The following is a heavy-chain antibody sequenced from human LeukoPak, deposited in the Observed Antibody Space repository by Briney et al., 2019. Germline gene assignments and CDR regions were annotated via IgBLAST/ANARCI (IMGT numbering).Heavy chain of an antibody. CDR3: ARGNPSSGWYSY. D-gene: IGHD6-19*01. CDR1: GGTFSSYA. V-gene: IGHV1-69*13. Sequence: SVKVSCKASGGTFSSYAISWVRQAPGQGLEWMGGIIPIFGTANYAQKFQGRVTITADESTSIAYMELSSLRSEDTAVYYCARGNPSSGWYSYWGQGTLVTVSS. CDR2: IIPIFGTA. J-gene: IGHJ4*02.